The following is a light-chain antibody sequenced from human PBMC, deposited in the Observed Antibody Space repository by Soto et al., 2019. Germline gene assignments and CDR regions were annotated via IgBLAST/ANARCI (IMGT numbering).Light chain of an antibody. Sequence: EIVLTQSPGTLSFSPGERATLSCRASQSISSGYLAWYQQNPGQAPRLLIYDASNRATGIPDRFSGSGSGTDFTLTISRLEPEDFAVYYFQQYGSSIIFGQGTRLEIK. CDR1: QSISSGY. CDR2: DAS. J-gene: IGKJ5*01. CDR3: QQYGSSII. V-gene: IGKV3-20*01.